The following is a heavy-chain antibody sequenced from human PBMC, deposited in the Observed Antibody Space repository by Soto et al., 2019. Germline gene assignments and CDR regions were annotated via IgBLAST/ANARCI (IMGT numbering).Heavy chain of an antibody. J-gene: IGHJ6*02. Sequence: QVQLQQWGAGLLKPSETLSLTCAVYGGSFSGYYWSWIRQPPGKGLEWIGEINHSGRTNYSPSLKSRVTRSVDASKNQFSLKLSSVTAADTAVYYCARVGGWSYYYAVDVWGQGTTVTVSS. CDR2: INHSGRT. V-gene: IGHV4-34*01. D-gene: IGHD6-19*01. CDR1: GGSFSGYY. CDR3: ARVGGWSYYYAVDV.